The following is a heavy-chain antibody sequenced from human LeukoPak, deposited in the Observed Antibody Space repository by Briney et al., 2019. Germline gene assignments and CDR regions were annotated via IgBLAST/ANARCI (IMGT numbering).Heavy chain of an antibody. Sequence: GGSLRLSCAASGFTFSSYWMHWVRQAPGKGLVWVSRINSDGSSTYYADSVKGRFTISRDNSKNTLYLQMNSLRAEDTAVYYCAKQEYSSGWYVDYWGQGTLVTVSS. V-gene: IGHV3-74*01. D-gene: IGHD6-19*01. CDR3: AKQEYSSGWYVDY. CDR2: INSDGSST. CDR1: GFTFSSYW. J-gene: IGHJ4*02.